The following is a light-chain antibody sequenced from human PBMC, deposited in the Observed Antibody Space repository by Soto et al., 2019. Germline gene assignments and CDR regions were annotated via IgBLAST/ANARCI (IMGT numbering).Light chain of an antibody. J-gene: IGKJ1*01. V-gene: IGKV1-5*01. CDR1: QSISSW. CDR3: QQYNSYSPF. Sequence: DIQMTQSPSTLSASVGDRVTITCRSSQSISSWLAWYQQKPGKAPKLLIYDASSLESGVPSRFSGSGSGSEFTLTISSLQPDDFATYYCQQYNSYSPFFGQGTTVDIK. CDR2: DAS.